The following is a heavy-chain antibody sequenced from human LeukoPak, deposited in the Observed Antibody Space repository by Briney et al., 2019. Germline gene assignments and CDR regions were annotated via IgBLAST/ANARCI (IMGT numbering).Heavy chain of an antibody. CDR2: ISGSGGST. D-gene: IGHD3-9*01. CDR3: AKGGRLRYFDDRVGYYGMDV. Sequence: GGSLRLSYAASGFTFSSYAMTWVRQAPGKGLEWVSAISGSGGSTYYADSVKDRFTISRDNSRNTLYLQMNSLRAEDTALYYCAKGGRLRYFDDRVGYYGMDVWGQGTTVTVSS. V-gene: IGHV3-23*01. CDR1: GFTFSSYA. J-gene: IGHJ6*02.